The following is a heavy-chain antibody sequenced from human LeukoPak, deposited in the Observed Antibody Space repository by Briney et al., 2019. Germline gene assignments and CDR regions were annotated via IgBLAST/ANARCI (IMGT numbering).Heavy chain of an antibody. D-gene: IGHD3-22*01. CDR1: GFTFSSNS. Sequence: GGSLRLSCAASGFTFSSNSMKRVPQAPGKGLEGVSSISSGSSYIYYADSVKGRFTVSRDNAKNSLYLQMSSLRAEDTAVYYCARDYDSSAEDYFDYWGQGTLVTVCS. CDR3: ARDYDSSAEDYFDY. J-gene: IGHJ4*02. CDR2: ISSGSSYI. V-gene: IGHV3-21*01.